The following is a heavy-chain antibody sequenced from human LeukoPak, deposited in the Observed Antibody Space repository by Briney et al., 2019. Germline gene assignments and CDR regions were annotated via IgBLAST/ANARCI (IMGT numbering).Heavy chain of an antibody. CDR1: GFTFSNYA. J-gene: IGHJ3*02. CDR2: IRYDGSNK. D-gene: IGHD1-26*01. Sequence: GGSLRLSCAASGFTFSNYAMTWVRQAPGKGLEWVAFIRYDGSNKYYADSVKGRFTISRDNSKNTLYLQMNSLRAEDTAIYYCAKDRPDSGDYFFAFDMWGQGTMVTVSS. CDR3: AKDRPDSGDYFFAFDM. V-gene: IGHV3-30*02.